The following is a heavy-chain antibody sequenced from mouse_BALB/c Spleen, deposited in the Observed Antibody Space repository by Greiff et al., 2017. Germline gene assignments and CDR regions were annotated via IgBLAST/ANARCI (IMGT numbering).Heavy chain of an antibody. CDR3: ARQGPYAMDY. V-gene: IGHV5-17*02. J-gene: IGHJ4*01. Sequence: EVQLVESGGGLVQPGGSRKLSCAASGFTFSSFGMHWVRQAPEKGLEWVAYISSGSSTIYYADTVKGRFTISRDNPKNTLFLQMTSLRSEDTAMYYCARQGPYAMDYWGQGTSVTVSS. D-gene: IGHD3-3*01. CDR2: ISSGSSTI. CDR1: GFTFSSFG.